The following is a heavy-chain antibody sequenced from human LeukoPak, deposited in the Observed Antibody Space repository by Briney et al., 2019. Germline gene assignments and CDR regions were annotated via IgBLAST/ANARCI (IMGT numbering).Heavy chain of an antibody. J-gene: IGHJ3*02. CDR2: ISKDGSNK. CDR3: AGESFDI. V-gene: IGHV3-30*04. CDR1: GFTFSSYA. Sequence: GGSLGLSCAASGFTFSSYAMSWVRQAPGKGLEWVAVISKDGSNKNSADSVKGRFTISRDNSKNTLYLQMDSLRADDTAVYYCAGESFDIWGQGTMVTVSS.